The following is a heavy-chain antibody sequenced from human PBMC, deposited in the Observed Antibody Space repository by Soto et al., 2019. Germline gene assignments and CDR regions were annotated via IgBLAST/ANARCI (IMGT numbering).Heavy chain of an antibody. CDR2: IYYNGNT. V-gene: IGHV4-39*01. J-gene: IGHJ4*02. CDR1: GCAISSSSYY. D-gene: IGHD3-16*01. Sequence: QLRLQEAGPGLVKPSETLSLTCTVSGCAISSSSYYWGWLRQPPGKGPEWIGAIYYNGNTYYNPSLKSRVTMSVDTSKNQFSLKLSSATAADTAMYYCARQTGVFGHYFDYWGQGTLVTVSS. CDR3: ARQTGVFGHYFDY.